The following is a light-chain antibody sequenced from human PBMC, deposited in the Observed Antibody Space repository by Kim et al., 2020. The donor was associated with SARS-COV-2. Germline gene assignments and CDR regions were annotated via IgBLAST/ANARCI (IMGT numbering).Light chain of an antibody. CDR3: MQATQFPDT. CDR1: QSLVHRDGNTY. V-gene: IGKV2-24*01. Sequence: LPASISWRSSQSLVHRDGNTYLGWLQQRPGQPPRLLIYKISNRFSEVPGRFSGSGAGTDFTLKISRVEAVDVGVYYCMQATQFPDTFGQGTKQEIK. CDR2: KIS. J-gene: IGKJ2*01.